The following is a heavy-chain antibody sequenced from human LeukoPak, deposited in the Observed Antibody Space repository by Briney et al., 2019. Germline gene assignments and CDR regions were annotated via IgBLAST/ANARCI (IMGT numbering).Heavy chain of an antibody. Sequence: PSETLSLTCAVYGGSFSGYYWSWIRQPPGKGLEWIGEINHSGSTNYNPSLESRVTISVDTSKNQFSLKLSSVTAADTAVYYCARGEVSSWPFDYWGQGTLVTVSS. J-gene: IGHJ4*02. CDR3: ARGEVSSWPFDY. CDR2: INHSGST. CDR1: GGSFSGYY. D-gene: IGHD6-13*01. V-gene: IGHV4-34*01.